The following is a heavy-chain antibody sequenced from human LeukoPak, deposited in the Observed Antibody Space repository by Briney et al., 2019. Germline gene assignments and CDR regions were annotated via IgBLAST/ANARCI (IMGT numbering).Heavy chain of an antibody. V-gene: IGHV4-39*07. J-gene: IGHJ6*02. CDR1: GGSISSYY. D-gene: IGHD3-9*01. Sequence: SETLSLTCIVSGGSISSYYWGWVRQPPGKGLEWIGSIYYSGTTCYNPSLKSRVTISVDTSKNQFSLNLSSVTAADTAVYYCARDILTGYPPDYYYYGMDVWGQGTTVTVSS. CDR3: ARDILTGYPPDYYYYGMDV. CDR2: IYYSGTT.